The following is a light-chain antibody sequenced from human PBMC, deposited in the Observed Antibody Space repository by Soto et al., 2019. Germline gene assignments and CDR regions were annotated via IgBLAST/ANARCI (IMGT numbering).Light chain of an antibody. V-gene: IGKV3-15*01. CDR2: GAS. J-gene: IGKJ1*01. CDR3: QQYSNWPSWT. CDR1: QSVRSY. Sequence: EKVMTQSPATLSMSPGERATLSCRASQSVRSYLAWYQQKPGQAPRLLIYGASTRATGIPARFSGSGSGTEFTLNISSLQSEDFAVYYCQQYSNWPSWTFGQGTKVEVK.